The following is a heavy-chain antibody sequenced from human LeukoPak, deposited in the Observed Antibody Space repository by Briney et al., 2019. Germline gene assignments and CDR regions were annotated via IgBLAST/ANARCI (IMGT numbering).Heavy chain of an antibody. Sequence: ASAKVSCKASGYTFTGYYMHWVRQAPGQGLEWMGYINPNSGGTKYAQKFQGRITMTRDTSISTAYMELSRLRSDDTAVYYCARDGQGAGKTYDYWGQGALATVPS. V-gene: IGHV1-2*02. J-gene: IGHJ4*02. CDR2: INPNSGGT. CDR3: ARDGQGAGKTYDY. D-gene: IGHD6-13*01. CDR1: GYTFTGYY.